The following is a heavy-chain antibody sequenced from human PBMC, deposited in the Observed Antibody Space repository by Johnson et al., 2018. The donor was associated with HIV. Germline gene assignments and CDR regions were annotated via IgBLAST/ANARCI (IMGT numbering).Heavy chain of an antibody. CDR1: AFSFIDYA. J-gene: IGHJ3*02. D-gene: IGHD3-22*01. V-gene: IGHV3-7*01. Sequence: VQLVESGGGLVRPGGSLRLSRVASAFSFIDYAMSWVRQAPGKGLEWVANIKQDGSEKYYVDSVKGRFTISRDNAKNSLYLQMNSLRAEDTAVYYCARAVGSGYFWVLSEQPDAFDIWGQGTMVTVSS. CDR3: ARAVGSGYFWVLSEQPDAFDI. CDR2: IKQDGSEK.